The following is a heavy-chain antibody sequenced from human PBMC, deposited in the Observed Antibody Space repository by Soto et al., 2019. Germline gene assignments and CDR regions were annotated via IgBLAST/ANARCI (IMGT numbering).Heavy chain of an antibody. CDR2: IIPIFGTA. Sequence: SVKVSCKASGGTFSSYDISWVRQAPGQGLEWMGGIIPIFGTANYAQKFQGRVTITADESTSTAYMELSSLRSEDTAVYYCAGKEYSSGWYFDYWGQGTLVTVSS. V-gene: IGHV1-69*13. D-gene: IGHD6-19*01. J-gene: IGHJ4*02. CDR1: GGTFSSYD. CDR3: AGKEYSSGWYFDY.